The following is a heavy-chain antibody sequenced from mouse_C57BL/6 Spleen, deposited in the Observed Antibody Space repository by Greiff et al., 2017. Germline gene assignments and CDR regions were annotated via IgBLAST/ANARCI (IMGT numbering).Heavy chain of an antibody. CDR2: ISSGSSTI. Sequence: EVKVVESGGGLVKPGGSLKLSCAASGFTFSDYGMHWVRQAPEKGLEWVAYISSGSSTIYYADTVKGRFTISRDNAKNTLFLQMTSLRSEDTAMYYCARWGLDGLYAMDYWGQGTSVTVSS. J-gene: IGHJ4*01. CDR1: GFTFSDYG. D-gene: IGHD2-3*01. V-gene: IGHV5-17*01. CDR3: ARWGLDGLYAMDY.